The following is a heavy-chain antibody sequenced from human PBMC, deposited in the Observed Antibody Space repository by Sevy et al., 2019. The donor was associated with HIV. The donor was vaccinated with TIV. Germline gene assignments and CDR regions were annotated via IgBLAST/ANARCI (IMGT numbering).Heavy chain of an antibody. CDR3: ASHYYDSTGYYYPLDY. J-gene: IGHJ4*02. Sequence: GGSLRLSCAASTFTFNDYWMNWVRQAPGKGLEWVANINQHGSEKYFVDSVKGRFTISRDNAKNSLYLQMNSLRAEDTAVYYCASHYYDSTGYYYPLDYWGQGTLVTVSS. CDR2: INQHGSEK. V-gene: IGHV3-7*01. CDR1: TFTFNDYW. D-gene: IGHD3-22*01.